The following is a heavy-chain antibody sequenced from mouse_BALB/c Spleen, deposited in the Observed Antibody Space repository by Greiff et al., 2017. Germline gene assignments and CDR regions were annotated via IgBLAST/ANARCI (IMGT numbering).Heavy chain of an antibody. Sequence: EVKLMESGGGLVKPGGSLKLSCAASGFTFSSYAMSWVRQTPEKRLEWVATISSGGSYTYYPDSVKGRFTISRDNAKNTLYLQMSSLRSEDTAMYYCARRGLLSRFAYWGQGTLVTVSA. CDR2: ISSGGSYT. CDR3: ARRGLLSRFAY. J-gene: IGHJ3*01. V-gene: IGHV5-9-3*01. CDR1: GFTFSSYA. D-gene: IGHD2-1*01.